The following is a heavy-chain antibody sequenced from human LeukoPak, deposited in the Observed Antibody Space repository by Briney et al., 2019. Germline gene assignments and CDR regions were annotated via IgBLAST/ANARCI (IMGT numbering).Heavy chain of an antibody. CDR1: GFTFSSYS. CDR3: AREKQVLEDYFDC. CDR2: IGSAGSTI. D-gene: IGHD6-13*01. Sequence: GGSLRLSCAASGFTFSSYSMNWVRQAPGKGLEWISYIGSAGSTIYYADSLKGRFTISRDNAKNSLYLQLNSLRAEDTAVYYCAREKQVLEDYFDCWGQGTLVTVSS. V-gene: IGHV3-48*04. J-gene: IGHJ4*02.